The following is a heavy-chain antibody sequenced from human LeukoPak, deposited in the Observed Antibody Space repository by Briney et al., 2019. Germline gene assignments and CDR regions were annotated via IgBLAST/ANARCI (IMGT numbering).Heavy chain of an antibody. CDR3: ARVYEGPVAGLHFDY. Sequence: GGSLRLPCAASGFTFSDYYMSWIRQAPGKGLEWVSYISSSGSTIYYADSVKGRFTISRDNAKNSLYLQMNSLRAEDTAVYYCARVYEGPVAGLHFDYWGQGTLVTVSS. CDR2: ISSSGSTI. CDR1: GFTFSDYY. V-gene: IGHV3-11*01. J-gene: IGHJ4*02. D-gene: IGHD6-19*01.